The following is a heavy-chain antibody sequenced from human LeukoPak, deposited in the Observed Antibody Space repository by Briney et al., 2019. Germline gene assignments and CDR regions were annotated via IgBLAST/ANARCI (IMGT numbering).Heavy chain of an antibody. V-gene: IGHV3-49*03. CDR2: IRSKAYGGTT. CDR3: TRDIQARYSSGWYPLRYYYYYYMDV. J-gene: IGHJ6*03. Sequence: PGRSLRLSCTASGFTFGDYAMSWFRQAPGKGLEWVGFIRSKAYGGTTEYAASVKGRFTISRDDSKSIAYLQMNSLKTEDTAVYYCTRDIQARYSSGWYPLRYYYYYYMDVWGKGTTVTVSS. D-gene: IGHD6-19*01. CDR1: GFTFGDYA.